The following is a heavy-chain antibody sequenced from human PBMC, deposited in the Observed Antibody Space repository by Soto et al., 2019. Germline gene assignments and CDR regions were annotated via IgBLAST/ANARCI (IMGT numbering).Heavy chain of an antibody. V-gene: IGHV1-69*02. CDR1: GGTFSSYT. CDR3: GGGYSSSSNYYYMDV. CDR2: IIPILGIA. J-gene: IGHJ6*03. Sequence: ASVKVSCKASGGTFSSYTISWVRQAPGQGLEWMGRIIPILGIANYAQKFQGRVTITADKSTSTAYMELSSLRSEDTAVYYCGGGYSSSSNYYYMDVWGKGTTVTVSS. D-gene: IGHD6-6*01.